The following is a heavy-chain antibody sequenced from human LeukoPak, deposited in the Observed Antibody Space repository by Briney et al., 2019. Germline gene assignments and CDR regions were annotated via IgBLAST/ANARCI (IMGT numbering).Heavy chain of an antibody. CDR1: GFTFSSYG. CDR2: IRYDGINK. V-gene: IGHV3-30*02. CDR3: AKDFYYGGDY. Sequence: PGGSLRLSCAASGFTFSSYGMHWVRQAPGKGLEWVSFIRYDGINKYYADSVKGRFTISRDNSKNTVYLQMNSLRAEDTAVYYCAKDFYYGGDYWGQGTLVTVSS. J-gene: IGHJ4*02. D-gene: IGHD3-10*01.